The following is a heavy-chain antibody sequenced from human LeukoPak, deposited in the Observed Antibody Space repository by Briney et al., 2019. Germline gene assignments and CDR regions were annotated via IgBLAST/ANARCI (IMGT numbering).Heavy chain of an antibody. CDR3: AKDVLGIWIGTWGYMDV. Sequence: GGSLRLSCAASGFTFSSYGMYWVRQAPGKGLEWVAFIRYDGSNKYYADSVKGRFTISRDNSKNTLYLQMNSLRAEDTAVYYCAKDVLGIWIGTWGYMDVWGKGTTVTVSS. D-gene: IGHD1-1*01. CDR1: GFTFSSYG. J-gene: IGHJ6*03. CDR2: IRYDGSNK. V-gene: IGHV3-30*02.